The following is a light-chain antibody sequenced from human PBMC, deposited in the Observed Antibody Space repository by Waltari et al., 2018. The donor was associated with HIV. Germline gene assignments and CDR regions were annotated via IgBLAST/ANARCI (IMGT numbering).Light chain of an antibody. J-gene: IGLJ3*02. Sequence: YVLTQPPSVSVAPGMTATITCGGDHIGGKSVHWYQLKPGPAPVVVIYDDRVRPSGIPERFSGSNSGNTATLTISGVVAGDEADYSCHVWDSRSDVVFGGGTKLTVL. V-gene: IGLV3-21*04. CDR3: HVWDSRSDVV. CDR1: HIGGKS. CDR2: DDR.